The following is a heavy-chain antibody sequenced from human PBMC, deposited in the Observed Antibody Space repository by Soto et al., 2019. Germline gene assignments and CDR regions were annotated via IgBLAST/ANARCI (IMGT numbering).Heavy chain of an antibody. CDR2: ISGSGGST. CDR1: GFTFSSYA. Sequence: GGSLRLSCAASGFTFSSYAMSWVRQAPGKGLEWVSAISGSGGSTYYADSVKGRFTISRDNSKNTLYLQMNSLRAEDTAVYYCAKDSDARRKYCSGGSCYGYRYFQHWGQGTLVTVSS. CDR3: AKDSDARRKYCSGGSCYGYRYFQH. D-gene: IGHD2-15*01. V-gene: IGHV3-23*01. J-gene: IGHJ1*01.